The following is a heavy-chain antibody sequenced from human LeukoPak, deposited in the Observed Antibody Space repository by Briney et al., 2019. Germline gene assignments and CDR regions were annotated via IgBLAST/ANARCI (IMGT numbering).Heavy chain of an antibody. CDR3: SKRPSTGLYFFDY. Sequence: GGSLRLSCAASGFTFSGSVMSWVRQAPGKGLEWVSTIGSGGGTYYADPVKGRFTISRDKSKNTLYLQVNNLRAEDAAVYYCSKRPSTGLYFFDYWGQGTLVIVSS. CDR1: GFTFSGSV. J-gene: IGHJ4*02. CDR2: IGSGGGT. V-gene: IGHV3-23*01. D-gene: IGHD1-1*01.